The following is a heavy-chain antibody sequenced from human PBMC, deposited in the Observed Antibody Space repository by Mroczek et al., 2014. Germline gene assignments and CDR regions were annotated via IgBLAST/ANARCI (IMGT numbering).Heavy chain of an antibody. CDR2: INSDGSST. CDR3: ARESSNKNWYFDL. J-gene: IGHJ2*01. V-gene: IGHV3-74*01. D-gene: IGHD2/OR15-2a*01. Sequence: VQLVESGGGSAQPGGSLRLSCAASGFTFSTYWMHWVRQAPGKGLVWVSRINSDGSSTSYADSVKGRFTISRDNAKNTLYLQMNSLRAEDTTVYYCARESSNKNWYFDLWGRGTLVTVSS. CDR1: GFTFSTYW.